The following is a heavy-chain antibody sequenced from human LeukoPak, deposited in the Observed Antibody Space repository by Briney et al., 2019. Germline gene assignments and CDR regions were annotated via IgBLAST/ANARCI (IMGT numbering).Heavy chain of an antibody. Sequence: HPGGSLRLSCAASGFSFRGYGMHWVRQAPGRGLEYVSAISADGGTTDYLNSVRGRLTIFRNNSEHTLYLQVGRLTSDDTAIYYCARGRGGPHFDFWGQGTVVTVAS. D-gene: IGHD3-10*01. CDR3: ARGRGGPHFDF. V-gene: IGHV3-64*01. CDR2: ISADGGTT. CDR1: GFSFRGYG. J-gene: IGHJ4*02.